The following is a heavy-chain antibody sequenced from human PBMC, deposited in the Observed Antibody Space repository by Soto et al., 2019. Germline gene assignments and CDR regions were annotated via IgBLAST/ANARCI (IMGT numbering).Heavy chain of an antibody. J-gene: IGHJ4*02. CDR2: ISYDGSNK. V-gene: IGHV3-30-3*01. CDR3: AREAYYDSSGYFDY. Sequence: GGSLRLSCAASGFTFSSYAMHCVRQAPGKGLEWVAVISYDGSNKYYADSVKGRFTISRDNSKNTLYLQMNSLRAEDTAVYYCAREAYYDSSGYFDYWGQGTLVTVSS. D-gene: IGHD3-22*01. CDR1: GFTFSSYA.